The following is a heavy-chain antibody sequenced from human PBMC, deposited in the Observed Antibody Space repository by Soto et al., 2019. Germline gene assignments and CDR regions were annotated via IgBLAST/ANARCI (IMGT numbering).Heavy chain of an antibody. CDR1: GFTFSSYE. D-gene: IGHD3-22*01. V-gene: IGHV3-48*03. J-gene: IGHJ4*02. Sequence: SLRLSCAASGFTFSSYEMNWVRQAPGKGLEWVSYISSSGSTIYYADSVKGRFTISRDNAKNSLYLQMNSLRAEDTAVYYCASTFASDSSGYYYARGSDYWGQGTLVTVSS. CDR2: ISSSGSTI. CDR3: ASTFASDSSGYYYARGSDY.